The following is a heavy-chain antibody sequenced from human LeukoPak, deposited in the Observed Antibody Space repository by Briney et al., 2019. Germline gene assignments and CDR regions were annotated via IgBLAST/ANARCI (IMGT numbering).Heavy chain of an antibody. CDR3: ARDSGDRTVDY. CDR1: GFRFSSWW. CDR2: IKPDGSEE. V-gene: IGHV3-7*01. J-gene: IGHJ4*02. D-gene: IGHD3-10*01. Sequence: GGSLRLSCAASGFRFSSWWMSWVRQAPERGLEWVANIKPDGSEEYYVDSVEGRFTISRDNAKNSLYLQMNSLGAEDTAVYYCARDSGDRTVDYWGQGTLVTVSS.